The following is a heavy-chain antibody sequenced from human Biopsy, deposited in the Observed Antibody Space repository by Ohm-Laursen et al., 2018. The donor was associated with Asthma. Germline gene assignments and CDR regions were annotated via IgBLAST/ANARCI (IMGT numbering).Heavy chain of an antibody. CDR2: INAGNGNT. Sequence: ASVKVSCKSSGYTFISYAIHWVRQAPGQRLEWMGWINAGNGNTKYSQKFQGRVTITRDTSASTAYMLLSSLRSEDTAVYYCARVRKDYYDSSGLSGGWFDPWGQGTLVTVSS. V-gene: IGHV1-3*01. D-gene: IGHD3-22*01. J-gene: IGHJ5*02. CDR1: GYTFISYA. CDR3: ARVRKDYYDSSGLSGGWFDP.